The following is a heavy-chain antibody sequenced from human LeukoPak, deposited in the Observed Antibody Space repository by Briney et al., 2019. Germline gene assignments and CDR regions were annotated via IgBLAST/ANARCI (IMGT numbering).Heavy chain of an antibody. CDR3: AGPTCLRGAYCSTNF. CDR2: ISRSSDYK. V-gene: IGHV3-11*03. Sequence: GKSLRLSCAASGFAFGDYHMSWIRQAPGKGLEWVSYISRSSDYKDFADSVRGQFTVSRDNAKNSMYLQMSSLRAEDTAVYYCAGPTCLRGAYCSTNFWGQGTLVTVSS. J-gene: IGHJ4*02. CDR1: GFAFGDYH. D-gene: IGHD2-2*01.